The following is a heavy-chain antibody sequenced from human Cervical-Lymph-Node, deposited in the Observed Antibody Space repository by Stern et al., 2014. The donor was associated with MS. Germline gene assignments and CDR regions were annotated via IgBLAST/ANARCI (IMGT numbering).Heavy chain of an antibody. D-gene: IGHD2-2*01. CDR3: AKLYIVVVPAAMAYYFDY. V-gene: IGHV3-23*04. CDR1: GFTFSSYA. Sequence: EVHLVESGGGLVQPGGSLRLSCAASGFTFSSYAMSWVRQAPGKGLEWVSAISGSGGSTYYADSVKGRFTISRDNSKNTLYLQMNSLRAEDTAVYYCAKLYIVVVPAAMAYYFDYWGQGTLVTVSS. CDR2: ISGSGGST. J-gene: IGHJ4*02.